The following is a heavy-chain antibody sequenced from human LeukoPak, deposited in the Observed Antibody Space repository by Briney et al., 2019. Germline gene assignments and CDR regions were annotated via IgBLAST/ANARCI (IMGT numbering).Heavy chain of an antibody. CDR2: IYSGGST. D-gene: IGHD6-19*01. J-gene: IGHJ4*02. CDR1: GFTFSSYG. V-gene: IGHV3-53*01. Sequence: PGGSLRLSCAASGFTFSSYGMHWVRQAPGKGLEWVSVIYSGGSTYYADSVKGRFTISRDNSKNTLYLQMNSLRAEDTAVYYCARAAVAALFDYWGQGTLVTVSS. CDR3: ARAAVAALFDY.